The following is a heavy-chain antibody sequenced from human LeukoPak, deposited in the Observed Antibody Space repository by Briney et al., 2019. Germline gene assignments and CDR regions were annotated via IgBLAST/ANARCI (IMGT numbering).Heavy chain of an antibody. J-gene: IGHJ4*02. D-gene: IGHD3-9*01. CDR1: GGSFSGYY. Sequence: KPSETLSLTCAAYGGSFSGYYWSWIRQPPGKGLEWIGEINHSGSTNYNPSLKSRVTISVDTSKNQFSLKLSSVTAADTAVYYCASDWSLGYWGQGTLVTVSS. V-gene: IGHV4-34*01. CDR2: INHSGST. CDR3: ASDWSLGY.